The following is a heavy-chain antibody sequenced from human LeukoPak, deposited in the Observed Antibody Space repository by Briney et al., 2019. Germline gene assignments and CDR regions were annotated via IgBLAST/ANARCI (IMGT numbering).Heavy chain of an antibody. CDR3: ARGGAHYYYGMDV. V-gene: IGHV4-59*01. J-gene: IGHJ6*02. Sequence: SETQSLTCTVSGGSISSYYWNWIRHPPGKGLEWIGCIYYSGSTNYNPSLKSRVTISVDTSKNQFSLKLNSVTAADTAVYYCARGGAHYYYGMDVWGQGTTVTVSS. CDR1: GGSISSYY. CDR2: IYYSGST.